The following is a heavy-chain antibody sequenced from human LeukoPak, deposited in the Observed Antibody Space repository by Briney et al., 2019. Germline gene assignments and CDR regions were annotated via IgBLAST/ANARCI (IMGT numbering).Heavy chain of an antibody. CDR3: ARDLSYDSSGYYSYYYGMDV. Sequence: SETLSLTCTVSGGSISSGGYYWSWIRQHPGKGLEWIGYIYYSGSTYYNPSLKSRVTISVDTSKNQFSLKLSSVTAADTAVYYCARDLSYDSSGYYSYYYGMDVWGQGTTVTVSS. CDR2: IYYSGST. D-gene: IGHD3-22*01. V-gene: IGHV4-31*03. CDR1: GGSISSGGYY. J-gene: IGHJ6*02.